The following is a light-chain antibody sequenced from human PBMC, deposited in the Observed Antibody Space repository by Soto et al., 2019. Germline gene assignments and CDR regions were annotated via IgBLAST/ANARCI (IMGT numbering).Light chain of an antibody. CDR2: AAS. J-gene: IGKJ2*01. Sequence: DIQMTQSPSSLSASVGDSVTITCRASQSISSSLNWYQQKPGKAPRLLIYAASTLQSGVPSGFSGSGSGTDFALTISSQQPENFATYYCQQTFTTPHTFGQGTKLEIK. CDR3: QQTFTTPHT. V-gene: IGKV1-39*01. CDR1: QSISSS.